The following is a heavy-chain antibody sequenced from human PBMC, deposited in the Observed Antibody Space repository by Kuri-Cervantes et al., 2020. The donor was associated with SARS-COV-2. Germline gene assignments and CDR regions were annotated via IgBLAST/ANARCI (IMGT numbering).Heavy chain of an antibody. CDR2: INHTGST. Sequence: SETLSLTCAVSRYSISSGYYWGWIRQSPGKGLVWIGEINHTGSTNYNPSLKSRVTISVGASKNQFSLKLNSVTAADTAVYYCARGTYTYYDFWRGPYFDYWGQGNLVTVSS. D-gene: IGHD3-3*01. V-gene: IGHV4-38-2*01. CDR3: ARGTYTYYDFWRGPYFDY. CDR1: RYSISSGYY. J-gene: IGHJ4*02.